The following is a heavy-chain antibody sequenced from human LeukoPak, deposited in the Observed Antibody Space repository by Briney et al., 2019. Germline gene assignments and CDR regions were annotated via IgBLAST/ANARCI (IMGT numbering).Heavy chain of an antibody. CDR2: FDPEDGET. CDR3: AKHRAAAGTADAFDI. CDR1: GYTLTELS. J-gene: IGHJ3*02. Sequence: ASVKVSCKVSGYTLTELSMHWVRQAPGKGLEWMGGFDPEDGETIYAQKFQGRVTMTRDTSTSTVYMELSSLRSEDTAVYYCAKHRAAAGTADAFDIWGQGTMVTVSS. V-gene: IGHV1-24*01. D-gene: IGHD6-13*01.